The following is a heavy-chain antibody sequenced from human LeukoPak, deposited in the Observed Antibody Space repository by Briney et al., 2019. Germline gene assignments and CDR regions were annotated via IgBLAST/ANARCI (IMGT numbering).Heavy chain of an antibody. CDR2: ISAYNGNT. D-gene: IGHD6-19*01. V-gene: IGHV1-18*04. CDR1: GHTFTDYY. Sequence: GASVKVSCKTSGHTFTDYYIHWVRQAPGQGLEWMGWISAYNGNTNYAQKLQGRVTMTTDTSTSTAYMELRSLRSDDTAVYYCARDQYSSGWVFDYWGQGTLVTVSS. CDR3: ARDQYSSGWVFDY. J-gene: IGHJ4*02.